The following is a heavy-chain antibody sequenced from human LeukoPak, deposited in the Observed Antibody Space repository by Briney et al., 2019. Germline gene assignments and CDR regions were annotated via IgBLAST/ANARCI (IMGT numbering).Heavy chain of an antibody. Sequence: SETLSLTCTVSGGSISSYYWSWIRQPPGKGLEWIGYIYYSGSTNYNPSLKSRVTISVDTSKNQFSLKLSSVTAADTAVYYCARGDYYDSSCYSGLFDYWGQGTLVTVSS. CDR3: ARGDYYDSSCYSGLFDY. V-gene: IGHV4-59*01. D-gene: IGHD3-22*01. J-gene: IGHJ4*02. CDR2: IYYSGST. CDR1: GGSISSYY.